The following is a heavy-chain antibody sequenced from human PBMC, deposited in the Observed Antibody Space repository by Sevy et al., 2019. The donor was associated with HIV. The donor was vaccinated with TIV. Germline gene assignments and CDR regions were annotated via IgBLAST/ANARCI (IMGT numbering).Heavy chain of an antibody. V-gene: IGHV4-34*01. CDR3: ARAAAGSPLDY. Sequence: SETLSLTCAVYGGSFSGYYWSWIRQPPGKGLEWIGEINHSGSTNYNPSLKSRVTISVDTSKIQFSLKLSSVTAADTAVYYCARAAAGSPLDYWGQGTLVTVSS. J-gene: IGHJ4*02. CDR2: INHSGST. D-gene: IGHD6-13*01. CDR1: GGSFSGYY.